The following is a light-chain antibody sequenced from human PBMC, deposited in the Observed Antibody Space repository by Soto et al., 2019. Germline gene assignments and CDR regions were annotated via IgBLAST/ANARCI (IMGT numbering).Light chain of an antibody. V-gene: IGKV2-30*01. Sequence: DVVMTQSPLSLPVTLGQPASISCRSSQSLVYSDGNTYLNWFQQMPGQSPRRLIYKVSNRDSGVPDRFSGSGSGTDSTPKISRVEAEYVGVYYCMQATHCPRSFGQGTKLEIK. CDR3: MQATHCPRS. CDR2: KVS. J-gene: IGKJ2*01. CDR1: QSLVYSDGNTY.